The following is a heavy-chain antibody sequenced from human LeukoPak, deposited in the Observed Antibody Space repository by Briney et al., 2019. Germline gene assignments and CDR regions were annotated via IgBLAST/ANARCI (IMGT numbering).Heavy chain of an antibody. D-gene: IGHD3-9*01. CDR3: ARDGRAYYDLLTGYYHFDY. J-gene: IGHJ4*02. V-gene: IGHV1-2*04. Sequence: ASVKVSCMASGYTFTGYYMHWVRQAPGQGLEWMGWINPNSGGINYAQKFQGWVTMTRDTSISTAYMELSRLRSDDTAVYYCARDGRAYYDLLTGYYHFDYWGQGTLVTVSS. CDR2: INPNSGGI. CDR1: GYTFTGYY.